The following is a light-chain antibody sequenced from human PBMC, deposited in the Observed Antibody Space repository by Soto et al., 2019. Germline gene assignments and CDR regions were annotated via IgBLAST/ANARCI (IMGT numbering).Light chain of an antibody. CDR3: NSFAGSAHVV. CDR1: SSDVGAYNY. Sequence: QSALAQPPSASGSPGQSVTISCTGTSSDVGAYNYVSWYQQHRGKAPKLIIYDVSQRPSGIPDRFSGSKSGNTASLTVSGLQAEDEAVYDCNSFAGSAHVVFGGGTQLTVL. CDR2: DVS. J-gene: IGLJ2*01. V-gene: IGLV2-8*01.